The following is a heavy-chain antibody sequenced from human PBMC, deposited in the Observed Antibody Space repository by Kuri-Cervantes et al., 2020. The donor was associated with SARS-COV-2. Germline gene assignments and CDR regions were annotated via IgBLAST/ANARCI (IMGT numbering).Heavy chain of an antibody. CDR1: GGSISSYY. J-gene: IGHJ5*02. Sequence: GSLRLSCTVSGGSISSYYWSWIRQPPGKGLEWIGYIYYSGSTYYNPSLKSRVTISVDTSKNQFSLKLSSVTAADTAVYYCARQSFSGITIFGVVIISGWFDPWGQGTLVTVSS. V-gene: IGHV4-59*08. D-gene: IGHD3-3*01. CDR3: ARQSFSGITIFGVVIISGWFDP. CDR2: IYYSGST.